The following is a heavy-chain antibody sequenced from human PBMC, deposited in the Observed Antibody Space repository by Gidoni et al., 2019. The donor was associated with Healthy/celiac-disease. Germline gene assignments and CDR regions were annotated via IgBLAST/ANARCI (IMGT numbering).Heavy chain of an antibody. CDR3: ARTQVVPAAKSHLYYYYYGMDV. D-gene: IGHD2-2*01. Sequence: PPGKALAWNGEIYHSGRTIYNPTLKSRVTISVDKSKNQFSLKLSSVTAADTAVYYCARTQVVPAAKSHLYYYYYGMDVWGQGTTVTVSS. V-gene: IGHV4-4*02. J-gene: IGHJ6*02. CDR2: IYHSGRT.